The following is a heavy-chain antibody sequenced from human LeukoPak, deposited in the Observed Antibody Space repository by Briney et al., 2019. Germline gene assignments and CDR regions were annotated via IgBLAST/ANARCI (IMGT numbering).Heavy chain of an antibody. CDR1: GYSISSGYY. J-gene: IGHJ5*02. Sequence: SETLSLTCTVSGYSISSGYYWSWIRQPPGKGLEWIGEINHSGSTNYNPSLKSRVTISVDTSKNQFSLKLSSVTAADTAVYYCARRQLVYVWFDPWGQGTLVTVSS. CDR3: ARRQLVYVWFDP. CDR2: INHSGST. V-gene: IGHV4-38-2*02. D-gene: IGHD6-13*01.